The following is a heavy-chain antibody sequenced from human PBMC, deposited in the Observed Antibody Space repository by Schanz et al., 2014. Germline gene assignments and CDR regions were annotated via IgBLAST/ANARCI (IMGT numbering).Heavy chain of an antibody. CDR1: GGTFSSDT. V-gene: IGHV1-69*02. CDR3: ARVSMEFERGKSYYYYMDV. J-gene: IGHJ6*03. Sequence: QVQLVQSGAEVKKPGSSVKVSCKASGGTFSSDTFSWVRQAPGQGLEWMGRIIPSLGLAKYEQKIQDKVTITADTSTTTAYMELSGLRSEDTAVYYCARVSMEFERGKSYYYYMDVWGQGTLVIVSS. CDR2: IIPSLGLA. D-gene: IGHD3-10*01.